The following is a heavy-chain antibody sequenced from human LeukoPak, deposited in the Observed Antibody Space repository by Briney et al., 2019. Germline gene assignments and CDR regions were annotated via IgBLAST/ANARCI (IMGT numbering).Heavy chain of an antibody. CDR2: IYYSGTT. V-gene: IGHV4-39*01. J-gene: IGHJ5*02. D-gene: IGHD2-15*01. Sequence: SETLSLTCTVSGDSVTNNNYFWGWIRQPPGKGLEWIGSIYYSGTTYYNPSVGSRVTISADTSKNQLSLQLSSVTAADTAIYYCARHAPGDIVVEIPAPTRWFDPWGQGTLVTVSS. CDR3: ARHAPGDIVVEIPAPTRWFDP. CDR1: GDSVTNNNYF.